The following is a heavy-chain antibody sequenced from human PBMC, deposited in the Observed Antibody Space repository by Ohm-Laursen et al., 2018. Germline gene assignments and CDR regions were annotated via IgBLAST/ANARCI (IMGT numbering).Heavy chain of an antibody. D-gene: IGHD2-15*01. V-gene: IGHV4-34*01. J-gene: IGHJ4*02. CDR2: INHAGST. CDR3: AREPGRIVGSYYFDY. CDR1: GGSFRGYY. Sequence: TLSLTCAVYGGSFRGYYSTWIRQPPGKGLEWIGEINHAGSTNYNPSPESRVTISVDPSKNQFSLKLSSVTAADTAVYYCAREPGRIVGSYYFDYWGQGTLVTVSS.